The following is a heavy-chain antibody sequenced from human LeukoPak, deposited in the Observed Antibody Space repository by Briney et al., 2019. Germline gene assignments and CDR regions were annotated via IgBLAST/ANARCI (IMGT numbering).Heavy chain of an antibody. Sequence: SETLSLTXAVSGYSISSGYYWGWIRQPPGKGLEWIGSIYHSGSTYYNPSLKSRVTISVDTSKNQFSLKLSSVTAADTAVYYCARRIFGVVIILSSMGAFDIWGQGTMVTVSS. CDR1: GYSISSGYY. CDR2: IYHSGST. CDR3: ARRIFGVVIILSSMGAFDI. J-gene: IGHJ3*02. V-gene: IGHV4-38-2*01. D-gene: IGHD3-3*01.